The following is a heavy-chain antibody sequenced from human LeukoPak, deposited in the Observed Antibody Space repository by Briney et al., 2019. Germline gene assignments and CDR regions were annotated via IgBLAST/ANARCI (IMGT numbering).Heavy chain of an antibody. V-gene: IGHV3-64D*06. Sequence: GGSLRLSCSASGFTFSSYAIHWVRQAPGKGLEYVSAISSYGDSTYYAGSVKGRFTISRDNSKSTMYLQMSSLRAEDTAVYYCVKELSYGFDYWGRGTLVTVSS. CDR2: ISSYGDST. CDR1: GFTFSSYA. CDR3: VKELSYGFDY. J-gene: IGHJ4*02. D-gene: IGHD5-18*01.